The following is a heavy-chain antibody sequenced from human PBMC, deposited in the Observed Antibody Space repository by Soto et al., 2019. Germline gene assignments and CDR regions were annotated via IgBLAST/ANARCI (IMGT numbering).Heavy chain of an antibody. CDR3: ARKNTYYYDSSGRMDV. Sequence: EVQLVESGGGLVQPGGSLRLSCAASGFTFSSYSMNWVRQAPGKGLEWVSYIRSSSSTIYYAASVKGRFTISRDNAKNSLYLQMNSLRDEDTAVYYCARKNTYYYDSSGRMDVWGQGTTVTFSS. J-gene: IGHJ6*02. V-gene: IGHV3-48*02. CDR1: GFTFSSYS. D-gene: IGHD3-22*01. CDR2: IRSSSSTI.